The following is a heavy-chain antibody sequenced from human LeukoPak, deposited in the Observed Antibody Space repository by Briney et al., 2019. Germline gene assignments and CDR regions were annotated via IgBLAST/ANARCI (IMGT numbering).Heavy chain of an antibody. CDR1: DFTFSSYW. Sequence: GGSLRLSCAASDFTFSSYWMHWVRQAPGEGLVWVSRISGDESSTNYADSVEGRFTISRDNAKNTLYLHMNNLRAEDTAVYYCAGSLGPLTEYWGQGTLVTVSS. CDR3: AGSLGPLTEY. D-gene: IGHD7-27*01. CDR2: ISGDESST. J-gene: IGHJ4*02. V-gene: IGHV3-74*01.